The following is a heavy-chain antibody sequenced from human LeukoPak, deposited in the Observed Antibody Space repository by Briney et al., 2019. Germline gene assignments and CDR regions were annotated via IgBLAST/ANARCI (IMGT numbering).Heavy chain of an antibody. D-gene: IGHD2-2*01. CDR3: AKYDLSWGIVVVPAAHFDY. V-gene: IGHV3-23*01. CDR2: ISGSGGST. CDR1: GFTFSSYA. J-gene: IGHJ4*02. Sequence: PGGSLRLSCAASGFTFSSYAMSWVRQAPGKGLEWVSAISGSGGSTYYADSVKGRFTISRDNSKNTLYLQMNSLRAEDTAVYYCAKYDLSWGIVVVPAAHFDYWGQRTLVTVSS.